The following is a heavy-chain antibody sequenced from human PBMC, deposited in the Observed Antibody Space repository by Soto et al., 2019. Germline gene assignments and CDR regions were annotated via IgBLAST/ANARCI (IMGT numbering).Heavy chain of an antibody. CDR3: ARGASP. V-gene: IGHV1-8*01. CDR2: MNPNSGNT. Sequence: QVQLVQSGAEVKKPGASVKVSCKASGYTFTSSDINWVRQATGQGLEWLGWMNPNSGNTGYAQKFQGRITLTRSTSINTAYLEQSSLSSDDSAVYYCARGASPWGQGTLVTVSS. J-gene: IGHJ5*02. CDR1: GYTFTSSD.